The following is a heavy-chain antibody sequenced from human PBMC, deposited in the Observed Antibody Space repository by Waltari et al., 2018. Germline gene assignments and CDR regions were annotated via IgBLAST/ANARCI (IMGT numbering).Heavy chain of an antibody. V-gene: IGHV1-24*01. Sequence: QVQLVQSGADVKKPGASVTVSCKFSGKKLREIPLSWGRQTPGKGLEWMGSFHPEDGERIYAQNFQVRVTMTEDTSTDTGYMDLTSLTPEDTAIYYCATGVLKWFGEAVFAFDIWGQGTMVTVSS. D-gene: IGHD3-10*01. CDR1: GKKLREIP. J-gene: IGHJ3*02. CDR2: FHPEDGER. CDR3: ATGVLKWFGEAVFAFDI.